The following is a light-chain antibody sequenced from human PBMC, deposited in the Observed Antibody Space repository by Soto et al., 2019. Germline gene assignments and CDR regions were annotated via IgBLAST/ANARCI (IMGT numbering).Light chain of an antibody. CDR2: DVT. CDR3: CSHAGSYTYV. Sequence: QSALTQPRSVSGSPGQSLTISCTGTSSDVGGYNYVSWYQQHPDKVPKLMIYDVTKRPSGVPDRLSGSKSGNTASLTISGLQSEDEADYYCCSHAGSYTYVFGTGTKLTVX. CDR1: SSDVGGYNY. J-gene: IGLJ1*01. V-gene: IGLV2-11*01.